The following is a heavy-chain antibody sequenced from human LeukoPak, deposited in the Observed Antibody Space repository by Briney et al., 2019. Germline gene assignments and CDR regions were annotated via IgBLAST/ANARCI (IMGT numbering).Heavy chain of an antibody. D-gene: IGHD2-8*01. CDR3: ARGGVNFDY. CDR2: IYYSGST. J-gene: IGHJ4*02. CDR1: GGSINNYY. Sequence: SEALSLTCTASGGSINNYYWSWIRQPPGKGLEWIGYIYYSGSTNYNPSLKSRVTISVDTSKNQFSLKLSSVTAADTAVYYCARGGVNFDYWGQGTLVTVSS. V-gene: IGHV4-59*01.